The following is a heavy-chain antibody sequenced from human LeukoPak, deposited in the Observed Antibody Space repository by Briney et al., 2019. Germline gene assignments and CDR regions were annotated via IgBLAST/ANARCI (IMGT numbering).Heavy chain of an antibody. CDR1: GYTFTGYY. Sequence: GASVKVSCKASGYTFTGYYMHWMRQAPGQGLEWMGWINPNSGGTNYAQKFQGRVTMTRDTSISTAYMELSRLRSDDTAVYYCARDPPYCSGGSCYSGAAVFDYWGQGTLVTVSS. D-gene: IGHD2-15*01. CDR2: INPNSGGT. V-gene: IGHV1-2*02. J-gene: IGHJ4*02. CDR3: ARDPPYCSGGSCYSGAAVFDY.